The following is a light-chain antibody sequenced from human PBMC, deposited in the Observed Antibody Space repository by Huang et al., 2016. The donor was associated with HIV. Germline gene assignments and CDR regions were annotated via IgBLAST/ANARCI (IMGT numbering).Light chain of an antibody. CDR1: QSVGSN. CDR3: QKSNTWAFT. CDR2: GAS. V-gene: IGKV3-15*01. J-gene: IGKJ3*01. Sequence: EIVMTQSPATLSVSPGERVTLSCRASQSVGSNLAWYQQKPGQAPRLLIYGASTRATGVPIRFSGSGSGTEFTLTISSLQSEDFAVDYCQKSNTWAFTFGPGAKVDIK.